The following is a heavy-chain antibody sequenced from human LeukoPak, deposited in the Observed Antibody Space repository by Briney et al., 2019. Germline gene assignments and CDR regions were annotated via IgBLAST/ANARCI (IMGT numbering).Heavy chain of an antibody. Sequence: SVKVSCKASGGTFSSYTISWVRQAPGQGLEWMGRIIPIFGTANYAQKFQGRVTITTDESTSTAYMELSSLRSEDTAVYYCARAAFVSSGSYSPGYFDYWGQGTLVTVSS. CDR1: GGTFSSYT. CDR2: IIPIFGTA. D-gene: IGHD3-10*01. CDR3: ARAAFVSSGSYSPGYFDY. J-gene: IGHJ4*02. V-gene: IGHV1-69*05.